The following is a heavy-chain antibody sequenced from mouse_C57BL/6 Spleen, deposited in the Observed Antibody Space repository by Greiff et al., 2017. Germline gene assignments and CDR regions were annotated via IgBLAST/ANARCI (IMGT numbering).Heavy chain of an antibody. CDR2: IYPGDGDT. D-gene: IGHD2-2*01. CDR3: AYGYDEGFYAMDY. CDR1: GYAFSSSW. V-gene: IGHV1-82*01. J-gene: IGHJ4*01. Sequence: VQLQQSGPELVKPGASVTISCKASGYAFSSSWMNWVKQRPGKGLAGIGRIYPGDGDTNYNGKFKGKATLTADKSSSTAYMPRSSLTSEDAAVYFCAYGYDEGFYAMDYWGQGTSVTVSS.